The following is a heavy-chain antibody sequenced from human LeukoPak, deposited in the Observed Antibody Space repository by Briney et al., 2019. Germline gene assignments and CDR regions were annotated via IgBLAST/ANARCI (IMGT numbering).Heavy chain of an antibody. CDR2: IKQDGSEK. V-gene: IGHV3-7*01. J-gene: IGHJ4*02. Sequence: GGSLRLSCTASGFTFGDYAMTWVRQAPGKELEWVANIKQDGSEKYYVDSVKGRFTISRDNAKNSLYLQMNSLRAEDTAVYYCARETDGSGSYLDYWGQGTLVTVSS. CDR1: GFTFGDYA. D-gene: IGHD3-10*01. CDR3: ARETDGSGSYLDY.